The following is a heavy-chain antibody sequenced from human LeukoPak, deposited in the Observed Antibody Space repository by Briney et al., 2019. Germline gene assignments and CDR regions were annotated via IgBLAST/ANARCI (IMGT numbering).Heavy chain of an antibody. CDR2: ISSSSSYT. CDR1: GFTFSDYY. J-gene: IGHJ5*02. D-gene: IGHD6-19*01. Sequence: PGGSLRLSCAASGFTFSDYYMSWIRQAPGKGLEWVSYISSSSSYTNYADSVKGRFTISRDNAKNSLYLQMNSLRAEDTAVCYCASSAVAGTGWFDPWGQGTLVTVSS. CDR3: ASSAVAGTGWFDP. V-gene: IGHV3-11*06.